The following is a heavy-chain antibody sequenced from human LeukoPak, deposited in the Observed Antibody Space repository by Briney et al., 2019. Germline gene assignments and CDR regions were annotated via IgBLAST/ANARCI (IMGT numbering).Heavy chain of an antibody. CDR2: IYYSGST. CDR3: ARQRREPGYSSGWTTDWI. Sequence: SETLSLTCTVSGGSISSSSYYWGWIRQPPGKGLEWIGSIYYSGSTYYNPSLKSRVTISVDTSKNQFSLKLSSVTAADTAVYYCARQRREPGYSSGWTTDWIWGQGTMVTVSS. CDR1: GGSISSSSYY. J-gene: IGHJ3*02. D-gene: IGHD6-19*01. V-gene: IGHV4-39*01.